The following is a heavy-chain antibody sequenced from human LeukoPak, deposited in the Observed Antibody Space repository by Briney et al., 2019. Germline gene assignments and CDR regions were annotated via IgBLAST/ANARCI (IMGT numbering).Heavy chain of an antibody. Sequence: GGSLRLTCAASGFTFSSYSMNWVRQAPGKGLEWVSAISGSGGSTYYADSVKGPFTISRDNSKNTLYLQMNSLRAEDTAVYYCAAAYFGMDQYYYGMDVWGQGTTVTVSS. CDR1: GFTFSSYS. CDR2: ISGSGGST. J-gene: IGHJ6*02. V-gene: IGHV3-23*01. D-gene: IGHD3-16*01. CDR3: AAAYFGMDQYYYGMDV.